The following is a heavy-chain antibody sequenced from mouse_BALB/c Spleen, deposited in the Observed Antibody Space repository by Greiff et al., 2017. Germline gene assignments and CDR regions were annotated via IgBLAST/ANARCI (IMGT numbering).Heavy chain of an antibody. CDR3: AREGWDVPLYAMDY. V-gene: IGHV5-17*02. CDR1: GFTFSSFG. J-gene: IGHJ4*01. Sequence: EVHLVESGGGLVQPGGSRKLSCAASGFTFSSFGMHWVRQAPEKGLEWVAYISSGSSTIYYADTVKGRFTISRDNPKNTLFLQMTSLRSEDTAMYYCAREGWDVPLYAMDYWGQGTSVTVSS. D-gene: IGHD3-3*01. CDR2: ISSGSSTI.